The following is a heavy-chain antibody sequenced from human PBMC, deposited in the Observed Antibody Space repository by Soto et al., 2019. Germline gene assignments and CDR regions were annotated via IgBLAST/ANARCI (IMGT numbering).Heavy chain of an antibody. Sequence: SGTQSLTSTGSDYSISNYDWNRIRPPPWKGLEWIGYIYYSGNTNYNPSLQSRVTISMDTSKNQLSLKLTSMTAADTAVYYCARDMHAGFNHYFDPGGQGNLVTVAS. CDR1: DYSISNYD. V-gene: IGHV4-59*01. D-gene: IGHD1-26*01. CDR2: IYYSGNT. J-gene: IGHJ5*02. CDR3: ARDMHAGFNHYFDP.